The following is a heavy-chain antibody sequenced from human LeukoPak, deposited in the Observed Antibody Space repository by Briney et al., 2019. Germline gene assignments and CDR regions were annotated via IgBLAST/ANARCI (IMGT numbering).Heavy chain of an antibody. V-gene: IGHV4-31*03. CDR3: ARDTTGDYGDYARFDP. Sequence: PSETLSLTCTVSGGSISSGGYYWSWIRQPPGKGLEWIGYIYYSGSTYYNPSLKSRVTISVDTSKNQFSLKLSSVTAADTAVYYCARDTTGDYGDYARFDPWGQGTLVTVSS. CDR2: IYYSGST. D-gene: IGHD4-17*01. CDR1: GGSISSGGYY. J-gene: IGHJ5*02.